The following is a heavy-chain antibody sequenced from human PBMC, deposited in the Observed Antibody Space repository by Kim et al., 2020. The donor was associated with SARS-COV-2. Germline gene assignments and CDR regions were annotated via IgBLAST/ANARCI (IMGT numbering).Heavy chain of an antibody. V-gene: IGHV4-39*01. J-gene: IGHJ6*02. CDR3: ASPGFGELLSPLDYYYGVDV. CDR1: GGSISSSSYY. CDR2: IYYSGST. Sequence: SETLSLTCTVSGGSISSSSYYWGWIRQPPGKGLEWIGSIYYSGSTYYNPSRKSRVTISVDTSKNQFSLKLSSVTAADTAVYYCASPGFGELLSPLDYYYGVDVWGQGTTVTVSS. D-gene: IGHD3-10*01.